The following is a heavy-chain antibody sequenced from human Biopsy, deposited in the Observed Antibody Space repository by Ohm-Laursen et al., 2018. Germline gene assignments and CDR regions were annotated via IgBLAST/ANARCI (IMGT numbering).Heavy chain of an antibody. V-gene: IGHV1-69*04. CDR2: IIPIVGRA. D-gene: IGHD1-14*01. CDR3: AREQEPYIDVLNDSFSYTPLDV. J-gene: IGHJ6*02. Sequence: GSSVKVSCKTSGGTFTTYGFNWVRQAPGHGLEWMGRIIPIVGRAYYAQKFQGRLTMTADRSTGSVYMDLSSLTSADTALYYCAREQEPYIDVLNDSFSYTPLDVWGQGTTVTVSS. CDR1: GGTFTTYG.